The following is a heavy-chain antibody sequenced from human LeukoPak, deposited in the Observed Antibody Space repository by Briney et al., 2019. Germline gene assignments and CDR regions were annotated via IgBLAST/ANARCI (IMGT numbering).Heavy chain of an antibody. Sequence: AGGSLRLSCAASGFTFSNAWMSWVRQAPGKGLEWVGRIKSKTDGGTTDYAAPVKGRFTISRDDSKNTLYLQMNSLKTEDTAVYYCTTDVGPYPGIAAAWGQGTLVTVSS. CDR2: IKSKTDGGTT. D-gene: IGHD6-13*01. V-gene: IGHV3-15*01. CDR3: TTDVGPYPGIAAA. CDR1: GFTFSNAW. J-gene: IGHJ5*02.